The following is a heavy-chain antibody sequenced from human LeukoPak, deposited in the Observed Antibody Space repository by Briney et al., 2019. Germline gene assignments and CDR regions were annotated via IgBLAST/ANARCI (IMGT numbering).Heavy chain of an antibody. D-gene: IGHD6-13*01. V-gene: IGHV1-18*01. CDR3: ARDYGPIAAAGTEYYYYGLDV. J-gene: IGHJ6*02. Sequence: GASVKVSCKASGYTFTSYGISWVRQAPGQGLEWMGWISAYNGDTNYAQKLQGRVTMTTDTSTSTAYMELRSLRSDDTAGYYCARDYGPIAAAGTEYYYYGLDVWGQGTTVTVSS. CDR2: ISAYNGDT. CDR1: GYTFTSYG.